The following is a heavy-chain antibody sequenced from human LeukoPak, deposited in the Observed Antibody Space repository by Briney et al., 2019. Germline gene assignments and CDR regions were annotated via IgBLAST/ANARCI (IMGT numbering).Heavy chain of an antibody. CDR3: ARHSSSWYAGYYYYMDV. V-gene: IGHV4-39*01. D-gene: IGHD6-13*01. CDR1: GGSISSSSYY. J-gene: IGHJ6*03. CDR2: IYYSGST. Sequence: SETLSLTCTVSGGSISSSSYYWGWIRQPPGKGLEWIGSIYYSGSTYYNPSLKSRVTISVDTSKNQFSLKLSSVTAADTAVYYCARHSSSWYAGYYYYMDVWGKGTTVTISS.